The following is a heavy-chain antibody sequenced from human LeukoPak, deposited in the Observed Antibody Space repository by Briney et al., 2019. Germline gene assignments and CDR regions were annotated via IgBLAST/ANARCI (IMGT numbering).Heavy chain of an antibody. J-gene: IGHJ6*03. Sequence: SETLSLTCAVYGGSFSGYYWSWIRQPPGKGLEWIGEINHSGSTNYNPSLKSRVTISVDTSKNQFSLKLSSVTAADTAVYYCARDKAGYDFWSDMDVWGKGATVTVSS. CDR3: ARDKAGYDFWSDMDV. CDR1: GGSFSGYY. D-gene: IGHD3-3*01. CDR2: INHSGST. V-gene: IGHV4-34*01.